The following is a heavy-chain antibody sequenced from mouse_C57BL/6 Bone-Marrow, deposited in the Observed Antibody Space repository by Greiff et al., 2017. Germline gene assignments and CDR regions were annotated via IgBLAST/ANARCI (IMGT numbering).Heavy chain of an antibody. J-gene: IGHJ4*01. V-gene: IGHV1-82*01. Sequence: QVQLQQSGPELVKPGASVKISCKASGYAFSSSWMNWVKQRPGKGLEWIGRIYPGDGDTNYNGKFKGKATLTADKSSSTAYMQLSSLTSEDSAVYFCARLVTQYYYAMDYWGQGTSVTVSS. CDR2: IYPGDGDT. CDR1: GYAFSSSW. CDR3: ARLVTQYYYAMDY. D-gene: IGHD2-1*01.